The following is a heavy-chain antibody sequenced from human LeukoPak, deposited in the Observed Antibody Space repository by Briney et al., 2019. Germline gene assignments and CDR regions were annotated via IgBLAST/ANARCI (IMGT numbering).Heavy chain of an antibody. J-gene: IGHJ4*02. CDR2: FDPEDGET. D-gene: IGHD1-1*01. CDR3: ATHPRFVSPSPGDY. Sequence: ASVKVSCKASGGTFSSYAISWVRQAPGKGLEWMGGFDPEDGETIYAQKFQGRVTMTEDTSTDTAYMELSSLRSEDTAVYYCATHPRFVSPSPGDYWGQGTLVTVSS. V-gene: IGHV1-24*01. CDR1: GGTFSSYA.